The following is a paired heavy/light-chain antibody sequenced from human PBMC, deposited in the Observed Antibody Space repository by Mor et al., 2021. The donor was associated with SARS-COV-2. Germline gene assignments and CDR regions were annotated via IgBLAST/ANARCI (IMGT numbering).Light chain of an antibody. CDR3: QQTHSVPDT. V-gene: IGKV1-39*01. J-gene: IGKJ3*01. CDR1: QRISNY. CDR2: GAS. Sequence: DIQMTQSPSSLSASIGDRVTITCRASQRISNYLNWYHQKPGKAPTVLIYGASNLQTGVPSRFNGSGSGTDFALTISSLRPEDIGTYYCQQTHSVPDTFGPGTKVDIK.
Heavy chain of an antibody. J-gene: IGHJ4*02. CDR3: ARIDGGGGAF. V-gene: IGHV2-70*04. CDR2: IDWDDDI. Sequence: QVTLKESGPALVRPTQTLTLTCTFSGFSLSTFGVRVNWIRQPPGKALEWLGRIDWDDDIFYNTSLKTRLTISKGTSKNQVVLTMTNMDPVDTATYYCARIDGGGGAFWGQGTLVTVSS. CDR1: GFSLSTFGVR. D-gene: IGHD3-16*01.